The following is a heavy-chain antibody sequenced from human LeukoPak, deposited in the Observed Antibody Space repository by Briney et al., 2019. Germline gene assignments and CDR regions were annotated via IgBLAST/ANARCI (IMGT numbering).Heavy chain of an antibody. V-gene: IGHV3-11*01. CDR3: ARDRSGSNYKFMFDP. Sequence: PGGSLRLSCAASGFTFSDYYMSWIRQAPGKGLEWVSYISSSGSTIYYADSVKGRFTISRDNAKNSLYLQMNSLRAEDTAVYYCARDRSGSNYKFMFDPWGQGTPVTVSS. D-gene: IGHD4-11*01. CDR1: GFTFSDYY. J-gene: IGHJ5*02. CDR2: ISSSGSTI.